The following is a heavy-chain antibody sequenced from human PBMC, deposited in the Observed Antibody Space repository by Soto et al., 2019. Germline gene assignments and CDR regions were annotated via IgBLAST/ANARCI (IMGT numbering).Heavy chain of an antibody. Sequence: GGSLRLSCAVSGFSFGTYTVNWVRQAPGMGLEWVSGLSDSVGTTHYAYSVKGRFTISRDKSKNTLYLQMNNLRAEDTAVYYCAKHLIGGRLQPPFDLWGQGTQVTVSS. CDR3: AKHLIGGRLQPPFDL. V-gene: IGHV3-23*01. CDR2: LSDSVGTT. CDR1: GFSFGTYT. J-gene: IGHJ4*02. D-gene: IGHD1-1*01.